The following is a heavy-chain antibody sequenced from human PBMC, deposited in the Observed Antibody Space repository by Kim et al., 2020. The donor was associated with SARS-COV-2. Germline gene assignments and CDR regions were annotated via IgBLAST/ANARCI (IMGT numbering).Heavy chain of an antibody. V-gene: IGHV4-59*13. CDR1: GGSISSYY. Sequence: SETLSLTCTVSGGSISSYYWSWIRQPPGKGLEWIGYIYYSGSTNYNPSLKSRVTISVDTSKNQFSLKLSSVTAADTAVYYCARKGNYDILTGYWHAFDIWGQGTMVTVSS. CDR3: ARKGNYDILTGYWHAFDI. D-gene: IGHD3-9*01. CDR2: IYYSGST. J-gene: IGHJ3*02.